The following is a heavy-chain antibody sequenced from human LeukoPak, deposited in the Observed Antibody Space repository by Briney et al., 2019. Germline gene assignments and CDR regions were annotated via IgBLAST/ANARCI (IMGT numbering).Heavy chain of an antibody. V-gene: IGHV1-2*06. Sequence: ASVKVSCKASGYTFTGYYMHWVRQAPGQRLEWMGRINPNSGGTNYAQKFQGRVTMTRDTSISTAYMELSRLRSDDTAVYYCARAIPLPNYYDSSGYYGRWGQGTLVTVSS. CDR2: INPNSGGT. D-gene: IGHD3-22*01. J-gene: IGHJ4*02. CDR1: GYTFTGYY. CDR3: ARAIPLPNYYDSSGYYGR.